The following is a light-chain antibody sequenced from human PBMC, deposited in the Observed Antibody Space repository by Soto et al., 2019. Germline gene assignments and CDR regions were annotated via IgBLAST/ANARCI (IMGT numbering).Light chain of an antibody. CDR3: SAYTVSRTYV. J-gene: IGLJ1*01. CDR1: SSDVGAYNF. V-gene: IGLV2-14*03. CDR2: NVY. Sequence: QSVLTQPASVSGSPGQSITISCTGTSSDVGAYNFVSWHQQHPGKAHKLMIYNVYDRPSGISYRFSGSKSGNTASLTISGLQGEDEADYYCSAYTVSRTYVFGTGTKLTVL.